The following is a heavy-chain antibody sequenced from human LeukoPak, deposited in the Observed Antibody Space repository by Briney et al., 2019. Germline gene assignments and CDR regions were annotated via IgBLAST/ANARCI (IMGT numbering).Heavy chain of an antibody. CDR2: IVVASGNT. J-gene: IGHJ4*02. V-gene: IGHV1-58*02. CDR1: GFTFTNSA. CDR3: AAAPIEMQQRGFDY. Sequence: SVKVSCKASGFTFTNSAMQWVRQARGQRLECIGWIVVASGNTKYAQKCQERVTITRDMSTSTAYMELSSLSPEDTAVYYCAAAPIEMQQRGFDYWGQGTLVTVSS. D-gene: IGHD5-24*01.